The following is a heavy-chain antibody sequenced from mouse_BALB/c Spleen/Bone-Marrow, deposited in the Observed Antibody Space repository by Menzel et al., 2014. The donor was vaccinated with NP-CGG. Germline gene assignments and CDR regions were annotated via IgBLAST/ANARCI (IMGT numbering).Heavy chain of an antibody. J-gene: IGHJ4*01. CDR2: IYPGDGDT. CDR3: ARRYRYTRALDY. D-gene: IGHD2-14*01. V-gene: IGHV1-87*01. CDR1: GYTFTRYW. Sequence: VQVVESGAELARPGASLMLSCRASGYTFTRYWMQWVKQRPGQGLVWVGAIYPGDGDTTYSQKLKGKATLTADKSSSTAYMQLNYLASEDSAVYYCARRYRYTRALDYWGQGTSVTVSS.